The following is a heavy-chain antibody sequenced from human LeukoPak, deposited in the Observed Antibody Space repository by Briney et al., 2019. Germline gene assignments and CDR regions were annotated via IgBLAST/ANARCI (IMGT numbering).Heavy chain of an antibody. Sequence: GGSLSLSCAASGFTFSSYAMSWVRQAPGKGLEWVSAISGSGGSTYYADSVKGRFTITRDNSKNTLYLQMNSLRAEDTAVYYCAKVDGGDSSGELTFDYWGQGTLVTVSS. CDR2: ISGSGGST. D-gene: IGHD3-22*01. CDR3: AKVDGGDSSGELTFDY. CDR1: GFTFSSYA. V-gene: IGHV3-23*01. J-gene: IGHJ4*02.